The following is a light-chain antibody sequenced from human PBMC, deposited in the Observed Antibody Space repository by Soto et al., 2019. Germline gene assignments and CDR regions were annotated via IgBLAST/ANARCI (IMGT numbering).Light chain of an antibody. CDR2: DVS. V-gene: IGKV3-20*01. CDR3: QQSGISPT. J-gene: IGKJ1*01. CDR1: HSVSSNY. Sequence: EIVLTQSPGTLSLSPGERATLSCRSSHSVSSNYLAWYQQKPGQAPRLLIYDVSSRATGIPDRFSGSGSGTDFSLTISRLEPVVFVVYYCQQSGISPTCGQGTKVEMK.